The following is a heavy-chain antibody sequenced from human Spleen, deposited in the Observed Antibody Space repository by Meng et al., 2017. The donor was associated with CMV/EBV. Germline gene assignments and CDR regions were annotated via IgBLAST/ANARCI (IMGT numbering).Heavy chain of an antibody. CDR2: ISYIGST. J-gene: IGHJ4*02. CDR1: GGSVSSGSYY. CDR3: ASGPLDYGGNPYYFDC. V-gene: IGHV4-61*01. Sequence: SETLSLTCTVSGGSVSSGSYYWSWLRQPPGKGLEWIGYISYIGSTNYNPSLKSRVTISVDTSKNQFSLKLSSVTAADTAVYYCASGPLDYGGNPYYFDCWGQGTLVTVSS. D-gene: IGHD4-23*01.